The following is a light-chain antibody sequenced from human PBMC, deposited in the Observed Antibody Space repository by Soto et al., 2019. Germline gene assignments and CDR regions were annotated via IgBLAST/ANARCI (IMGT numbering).Light chain of an antibody. V-gene: IGLV3-21*02. CDR1: NIGSES. CDR3: QVWCSSTDLYV. J-gene: IGLJ1*01. CDR2: DDS. Sequence: SYELAQPPSVSVAPGQTARITCGGNNIGSESVHWYQQRPGQAPVLVVYDDSDRPSGIPERFSGSNSANTATLTISRVEAGDEADYYCQVWCSSTDLYVFGSGTKVTVL.